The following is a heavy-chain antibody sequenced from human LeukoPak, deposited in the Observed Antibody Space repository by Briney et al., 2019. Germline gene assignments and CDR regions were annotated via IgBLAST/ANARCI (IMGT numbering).Heavy chain of an antibody. CDR2: IKLDGSEK. D-gene: IGHD5-12*01. Sequence: PGGSLRLSCVASGFTFGKYWMSWVRQAPGKGLEWVANIKLDGSEKNYVDSVKGRFTISRDNSKNTLYLQMNSLRAEDTAVYYCAKDRPGGWLRRGPHFDYWGQGTLVTVSS. V-gene: IGHV3-7*03. J-gene: IGHJ4*02. CDR1: GFTFGKYW. CDR3: AKDRPGGWLRRGPHFDY.